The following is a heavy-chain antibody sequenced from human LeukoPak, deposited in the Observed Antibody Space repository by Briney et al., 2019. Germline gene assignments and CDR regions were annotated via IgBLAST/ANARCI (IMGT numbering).Heavy chain of an antibody. Sequence: GGSLRLSCTTSGFIFSNYGMHWVRQAPGKGLEWVAFIRHDGSNKYYADSVEGRCTISRDKSKKTVYLQMNSLRTEDTAVYYCAKDRWLQGYFDYWGQGTLVTVSS. CDR2: IRHDGSNK. CDR3: AKDRWLQGYFDY. CDR1: GFIFSNYG. V-gene: IGHV3-30*02. D-gene: IGHD5-24*01. J-gene: IGHJ4*02.